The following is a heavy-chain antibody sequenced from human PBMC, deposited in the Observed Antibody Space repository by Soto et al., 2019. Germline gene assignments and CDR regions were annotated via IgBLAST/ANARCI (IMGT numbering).Heavy chain of an antibody. CDR2: IYSGGYT. D-gene: IGHD3-22*01. CDR1: GFTVSNNY. CDR3: ARDKWLFDWYFDL. J-gene: IGHJ2*01. V-gene: IGHV3-53*01. Sequence: PGGSLRLSCAVSGFTVSNNYMSWVRQAPGKGLEGVSVIYSGGYTAYGDSVKGRFTISRXXXKXXLXLQXXSXXADXTAVYYCARDKWLFDWYFDLWGRGTLVTASS.